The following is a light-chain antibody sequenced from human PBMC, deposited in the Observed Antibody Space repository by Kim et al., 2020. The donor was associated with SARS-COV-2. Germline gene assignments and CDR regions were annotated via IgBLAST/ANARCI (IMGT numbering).Light chain of an antibody. CDR3: QQSYTTPIT. CDR1: QSVSTF. V-gene: IGKV1-39*01. CDR2: GAT. Sequence: ASAGDRVTINCRASQSVSTFLNWYQQRQGEAPRLLIYGATTLRSGVPSRFSGSGSGTDFTLTISSLQPEDFATYFCQQSYTTPITFGPGTRLEIK. J-gene: IGKJ5*01.